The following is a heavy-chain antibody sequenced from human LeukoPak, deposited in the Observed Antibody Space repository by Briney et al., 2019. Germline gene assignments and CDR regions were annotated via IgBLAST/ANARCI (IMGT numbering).Heavy chain of an antibody. D-gene: IGHD2-8*02. V-gene: IGHV1-2*02. CDR1: GYTFTGYH. Sequence: ASVKVSSKASGYTFTGYHIHWVRQAPGQGLEWMGWINPNSGGTNYAQKFQGRVNITRNTSISTADIELNRLRSDDTAVYYCARGYCPGDISSGAWFDPWGRGTLVTVS. J-gene: IGHJ5*02. CDR2: INPNSGGT. CDR3: ARGYCPGDISSGAWFDP.